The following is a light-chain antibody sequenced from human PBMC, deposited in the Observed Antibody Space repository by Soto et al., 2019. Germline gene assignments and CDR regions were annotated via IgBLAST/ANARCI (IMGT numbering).Light chain of an antibody. V-gene: IGKV3-20*01. CDR3: QQYGSTPRT. J-gene: IGKJ1*01. Sequence: EIGFSLSAGTLSLSTGERATLSCRASQIVSSSYLAWYQQKPGQAPRLLIYGASSRATGIPDRFSGSGSGTDITLTISSLEPEDFAVFYCQQYGSTPRTFGQGTKVDI. CDR2: GAS. CDR1: QIVSSSY.